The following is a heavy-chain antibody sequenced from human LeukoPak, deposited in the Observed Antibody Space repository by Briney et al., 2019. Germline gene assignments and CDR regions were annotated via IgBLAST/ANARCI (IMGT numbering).Heavy chain of an antibody. CDR2: INHSGST. Sequence: SETLSLTCAVYGGPFSGYYWSWIRQPPGKGLEWIGEINHSGSTNYNPSLKSRVTISVDTSKNQFSLKLSSVTAADTAVYYCARGTPVAEYFQHWGQGTLVTVSS. D-gene: IGHD6-19*01. CDR3: ARGTPVAEYFQH. V-gene: IGHV4-34*01. CDR1: GGPFSGYY. J-gene: IGHJ1*01.